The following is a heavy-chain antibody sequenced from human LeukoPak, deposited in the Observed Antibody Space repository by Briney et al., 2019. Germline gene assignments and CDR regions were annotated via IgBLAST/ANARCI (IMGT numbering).Heavy chain of an antibody. D-gene: IGHD3-22*01. J-gene: IGHJ3*02. CDR2: INPSGGST. Sequence: ASVEVSCKASGYTFTSYYMHWVRQAPGQGLEWMGIINPSGGSTSYAQKFQGRVTMTRDTSTSTVYMELSSLRSEDTAVYYCARESSGCDSSGYYGDAFDIWGQGTMVTVSS. CDR1: GYTFTSYY. V-gene: IGHV1-46*01. CDR3: ARESSGCDSSGYYGDAFDI.